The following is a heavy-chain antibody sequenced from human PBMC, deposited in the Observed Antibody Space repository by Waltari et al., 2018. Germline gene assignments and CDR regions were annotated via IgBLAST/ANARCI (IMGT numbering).Heavy chain of an antibody. Sequence: EVQVLESGGGLVQPGGSLRLSCAASGFTFSTNAMTCVRQAPGQGLEWVSTINGIGGNTYHADSVKGRFTISRDNAKNTLYLQMNSLRAEDTAIYYCAKDSSTLHYFDYWGQGTLVTVSS. V-gene: IGHV3-23*01. CDR2: INGIGGNT. D-gene: IGHD3-16*01. J-gene: IGHJ4*02. CDR3: AKDSSTLHYFDY. CDR1: GFTFSTNA.